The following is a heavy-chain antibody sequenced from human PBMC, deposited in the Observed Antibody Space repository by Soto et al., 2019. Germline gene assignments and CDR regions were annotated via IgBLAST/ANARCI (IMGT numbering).Heavy chain of an antibody. CDR3: ALIRNYDAFDI. Sequence: QVQLVESGGGVVQPGRSLRLSCAASGFTFSSYGMHWVRQAPGKGLEWVAVISYDGTGKYYADSVKGRFTISRDNSKNTLYLEMNSLRAEDTAVYYCALIRNYDAFDIWGQGTMVTVSS. CDR2: ISYDGTGK. D-gene: IGHD1-1*01. J-gene: IGHJ3*02. V-gene: IGHV3-30*03. CDR1: GFTFSSYG.